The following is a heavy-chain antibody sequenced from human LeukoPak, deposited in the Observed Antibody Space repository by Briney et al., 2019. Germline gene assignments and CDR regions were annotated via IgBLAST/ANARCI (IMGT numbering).Heavy chain of an antibody. CDR1: GGNFISYA. V-gene: IGHV1-69*05. CDR3: AAYTLSQFWSGYYHFDY. J-gene: IGHJ4*02. D-gene: IGHD3-3*01. CDR2: IIPMFGTS. Sequence: SVKVSCKASGGNFISYAVSWVRQAPGQGLEWMGGIIPMFGTSNYAQKFRGRVTITTDESTTTAYMELSSLSSEDTAVYYCAAYTLSQFWSGYYHFDYWGQGTLVSVSS.